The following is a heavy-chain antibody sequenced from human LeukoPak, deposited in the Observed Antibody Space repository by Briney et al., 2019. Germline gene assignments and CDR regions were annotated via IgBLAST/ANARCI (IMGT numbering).Heavy chain of an antibody. D-gene: IGHD1-26*01. Sequence: GGSLRLSCAASGFTFSTHGMHWVRQAPGKGLEWVAFIRYDGINKYYADSVKGRFTISRDSFKNTLYLQMNSLRAEDTALYFCAQWSRYFDYWGQGTLVTVSS. CDR1: GFTFSTHG. V-gene: IGHV3-30*02. CDR2: IRYDGINK. J-gene: IGHJ4*02. CDR3: AQWSRYFDY.